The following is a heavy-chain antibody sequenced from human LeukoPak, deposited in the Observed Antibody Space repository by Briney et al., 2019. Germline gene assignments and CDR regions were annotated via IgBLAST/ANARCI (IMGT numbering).Heavy chain of an antibody. V-gene: IGHV3-23*01. J-gene: IGHJ4*02. D-gene: IGHD2-8*01. Sequence: GGSLRLSCAASGFTFRDCAMTWVRQAPGKGLEWVSSIGSDDNKHYSESVKGRFAVSRDNSKNTLFLQMSSLRAEDTAVYYCAKMVREFYTISYYFDYWGQGTLVTVSS. CDR1: GFTFRDCA. CDR2: IGSDDNK. CDR3: AKMVREFYTISYYFDY.